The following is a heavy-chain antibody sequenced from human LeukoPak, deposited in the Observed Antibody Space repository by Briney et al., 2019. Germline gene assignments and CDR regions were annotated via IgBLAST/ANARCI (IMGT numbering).Heavy chain of an antibody. CDR2: ISRTGSTI. V-gene: IGHV3-48*01. CDR3: ARDSSSWVYYYYYMDV. J-gene: IGHJ6*03. D-gene: IGHD6-13*01. Sequence: PGGSLRLSCAASGFTFSDYSMNWVRQAPGKGLEWVSFISRTGSTIYYADSVKGRFTISRDNARNSLFLQMNSLRADDTALYYCARDSSSWVYYYYYMDVWGKGTTVTVSS. CDR1: GFTFSDYS.